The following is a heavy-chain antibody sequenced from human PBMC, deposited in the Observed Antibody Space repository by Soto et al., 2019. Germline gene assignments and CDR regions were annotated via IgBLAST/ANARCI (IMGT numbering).Heavy chain of an antibody. Sequence: PSETLSLTCTVSSGSISSGGSYWGWVRQPPGKGLEWIGYIYYSGNTYFNPSLKSRVTLSVDTSKNQFSLNLSSVTAADTAVYYCVRYCSTTKCPFDYWGQGTLVTVSS. J-gene: IGHJ4*02. CDR2: IYYSGNT. D-gene: IGHD2-2*01. CDR3: VRYCSTTKCPFDY. V-gene: IGHV4-30-4*01. CDR1: SGSISSGGSY.